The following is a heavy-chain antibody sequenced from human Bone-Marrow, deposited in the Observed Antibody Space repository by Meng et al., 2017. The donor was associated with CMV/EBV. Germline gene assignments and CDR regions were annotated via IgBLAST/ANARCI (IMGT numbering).Heavy chain of an antibody. D-gene: IGHD3-9*01. CDR1: GGSFSGYY. CDR3: ARDRKPLYQYDSAGYFDF. J-gene: IGHJ4*02. Sequence: SETLSLTCAVYGGSFSGYYWSWIRQPPGKGLEWIGEINHSGSTNYNPSLKSRVTISVDTSKNQFSLKLSSVTAADTAVYYCARDRKPLYQYDSAGYFDFWGQGRLVTVSS. V-gene: IGHV4-34*01. CDR2: INHSGST.